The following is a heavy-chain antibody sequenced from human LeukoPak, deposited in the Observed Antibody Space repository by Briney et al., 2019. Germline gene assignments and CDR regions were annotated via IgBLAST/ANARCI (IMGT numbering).Heavy chain of an antibody. J-gene: IGHJ4*02. D-gene: IGHD6-19*01. V-gene: IGHV1-2*06. CDR3: ARDTSSGWYGVDY. Sequence: ASVKASCKASGYTFTGYYIHWVRHAPGQGLEWMGRINPNSGGTNYAQKFQGRVTMTRDTSISTALMELSRLTSDDTAVCYCARDTSSGWYGVDYWGQGTLVNLSS. CDR2: INPNSGGT. CDR1: GYTFTGYY.